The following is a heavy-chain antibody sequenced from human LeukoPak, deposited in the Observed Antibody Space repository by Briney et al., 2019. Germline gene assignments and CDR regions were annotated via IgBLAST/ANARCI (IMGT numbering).Heavy chain of an antibody. CDR3: ARDKHSGYYFDY. J-gene: IGHJ4*02. Sequence: ASVKVSCKASGYTFTGYYMHWVRQAPGQGLEWMGWISAYNGNTNYAQKLQGRVTMTTDTSTSTAYMELRSLRSDDTAVYYCARDKHSGYYFDYWGQGTLVTVSS. CDR2: ISAYNGNT. D-gene: IGHD3-22*01. V-gene: IGHV1-18*04. CDR1: GYTFTGYY.